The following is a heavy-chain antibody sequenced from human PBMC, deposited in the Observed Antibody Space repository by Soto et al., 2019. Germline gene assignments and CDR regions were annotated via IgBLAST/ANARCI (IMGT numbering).Heavy chain of an antibody. Sequence: QVQLQESGPGLVKPSQTLSLTCTVSGGSISTGGYYWTRISQHPGKGRVWIGYIYYSGSTYYNPSLRGRVTISVDPSKNQFSLKLSSVTAADTAVYYCARGLSVSLIGNWGQGTLVSVSS. V-gene: IGHV4-31*03. CDR3: ARGLSVSLIGN. CDR1: GGSISTGGYY. D-gene: IGHD1-1*01. J-gene: IGHJ4*02. CDR2: IYYSGST.